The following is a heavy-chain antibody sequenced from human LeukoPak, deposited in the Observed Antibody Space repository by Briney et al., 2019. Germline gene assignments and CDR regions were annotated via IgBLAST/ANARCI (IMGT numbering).Heavy chain of an antibody. D-gene: IGHD3-22*01. Sequence: GRSLRLSCAASGFTFSSYWMSWVRQAPGKGLEWVANIKQDGSEKYYVDSVKGRFTISRDNAKNSLYLQMNSLRAEDTALYYCARAFQRYYDSSGYYPNWGQGTLVTVSS. CDR1: GFTFSSYW. CDR3: ARAFQRYYDSSGYYPN. J-gene: IGHJ4*02. CDR2: IKQDGSEK. V-gene: IGHV3-7*03.